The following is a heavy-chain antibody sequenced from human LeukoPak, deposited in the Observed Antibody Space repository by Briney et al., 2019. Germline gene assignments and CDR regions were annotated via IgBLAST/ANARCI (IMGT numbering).Heavy chain of an antibody. CDR1: GGSISSSSYY. Sequence: SETLSLTCTVSGGSISSSSYYWGWIRQPPGKGLEWIGSIYYSGSTYYNPSLKSRVTISVDTSKNQFSLKLSSVTAADTAVYYCARTTVYHYYYMDVWGKGTTVTISS. CDR2: IYYSGST. V-gene: IGHV4-39*01. D-gene: IGHD4-11*01. J-gene: IGHJ6*03. CDR3: ARTTVYHYYYMDV.